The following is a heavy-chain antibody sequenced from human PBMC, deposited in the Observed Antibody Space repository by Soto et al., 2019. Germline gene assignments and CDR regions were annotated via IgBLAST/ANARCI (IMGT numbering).Heavy chain of an antibody. Sequence: GGSLRFSCAASGFTVSSNYMSWVRQAPGKGLEWVSVIYSGGSTYYADSVKGRFTISRDNSKNTLYLQMNSLRAEDTAVYYCARDPTMVRGVIHYGMDVWGQGTTVTVSS. J-gene: IGHJ6*02. V-gene: IGHV3-66*01. CDR2: IYSGGST. CDR1: GFTVSSNY. CDR3: ARDPTMVRGVIHYGMDV. D-gene: IGHD3-10*01.